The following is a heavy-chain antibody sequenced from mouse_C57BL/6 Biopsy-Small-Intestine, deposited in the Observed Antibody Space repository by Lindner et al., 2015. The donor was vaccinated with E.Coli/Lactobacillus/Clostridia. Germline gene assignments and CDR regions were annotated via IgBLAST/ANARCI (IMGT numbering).Heavy chain of an antibody. CDR3: ASHYYGNSYDAY. D-gene: IGHD1-1*01. V-gene: IGHV5-4*01. J-gene: IGHJ3*01. Sequence: VQLQESGGGLVKPGGSLKLSCAASGFTFSSYAMSWVRQTPEKRLEWVATISDGGSYTYYPDNVKGRFTISRDNAKNNLYLQMSHLKSEDTAMYYCASHYYGNSYDAYWGQGTLVTVSA. CDR2: ISDGGSYT. CDR1: GFTFSSYA.